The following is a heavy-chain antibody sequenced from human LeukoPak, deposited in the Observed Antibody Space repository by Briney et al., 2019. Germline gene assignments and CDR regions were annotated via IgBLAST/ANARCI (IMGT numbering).Heavy chain of an antibody. J-gene: IGHJ4*02. Sequence: GGSLRLSCAVSGVTVSSQYMSWVRQAPGKGLEWLSYISSSSRTIYYADSVKGRFTISRDNANNSLYLQMNSLRAEDTAVYYCARDRYGDYDFDYWGQGTLVTVSS. CDR3: ARDRYGDYDFDY. V-gene: IGHV3-48*01. D-gene: IGHD4-17*01. CDR2: ISSSSRTI. CDR1: GVTVSSQY.